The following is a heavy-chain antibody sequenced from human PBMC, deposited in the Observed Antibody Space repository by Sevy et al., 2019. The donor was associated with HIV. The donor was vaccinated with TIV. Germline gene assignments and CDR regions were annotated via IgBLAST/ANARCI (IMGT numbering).Heavy chain of an antibody. Sequence: GGSLRLSCAVSGFTFSSYSMDWVRQAPGKGLEWVSSISSGSTYIYYADSVKGRFTISRDNAKNSLFLQTNSLRAEDTAMYYCVRDRGYYYDSSGYNSNDAFDIWGQGTMVTVSS. CDR1: GFTFSSYS. D-gene: IGHD3-22*01. CDR3: VRDRGYYYDSSGYNSNDAFDI. CDR2: ISSGSTYI. J-gene: IGHJ3*02. V-gene: IGHV3-21*01.